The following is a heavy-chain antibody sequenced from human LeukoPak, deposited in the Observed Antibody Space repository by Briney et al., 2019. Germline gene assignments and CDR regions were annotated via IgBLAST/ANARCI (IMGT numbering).Heavy chain of an antibody. J-gene: IGHJ5*02. Sequence: ASVKVSCKASGYTFTNYAMNWVRQAPGQGLEWMGWINTNTGNPTYAQDFTGRFVFSLDTSVSTAYLQISSLKAEDTAVYYCARDHDSGGFNWFDPWGQGTLVTVSS. CDR1: GYTFTNYA. D-gene: IGHD6-19*01. V-gene: IGHV7-4-1*02. CDR3: ARDHDSGGFNWFDP. CDR2: INTNTGNP.